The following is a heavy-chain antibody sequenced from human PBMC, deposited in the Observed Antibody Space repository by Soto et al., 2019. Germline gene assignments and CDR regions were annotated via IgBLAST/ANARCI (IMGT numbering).Heavy chain of an antibody. J-gene: IGHJ3*01. V-gene: IGHV3-23*01. CDR3: AKDPNGDYVGAFDS. D-gene: IGHD4-17*01. CDR1: GITFSSYP. CDR2: ISGGGGTT. Sequence: EAQLLESGEGLVQPGGSWKLSVAALGITFSSYPMSWLRQAPGRGLEWVSAISGGGGTTYHADSVKGRFTISRDNSKNTLYLQMNSLRAEDTAVYYCAKDPNGDYVGAFDSWGQGTKVTVSS.